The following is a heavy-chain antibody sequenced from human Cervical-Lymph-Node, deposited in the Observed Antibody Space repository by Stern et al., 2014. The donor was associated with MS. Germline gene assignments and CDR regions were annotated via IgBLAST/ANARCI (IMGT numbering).Heavy chain of an antibody. CDR1: GGSISSGGSS. CDR2: IYHSGST. Sequence: VQLVESGSGQAKPSQTLSLTCAVSGGSISSGGSSWNWIRQPPGKGLEWIGFIYHSGSTYYNPSLKGRVFISVDTSKKQFALNLRSVTAADTAVYYCARGGVIYTQDRNGFDVWGQGTMVTVSS. V-gene: IGHV4-30-2*01. CDR3: ARGGVIYTQDRNGFDV. D-gene: IGHD2-21*01. J-gene: IGHJ3*01.